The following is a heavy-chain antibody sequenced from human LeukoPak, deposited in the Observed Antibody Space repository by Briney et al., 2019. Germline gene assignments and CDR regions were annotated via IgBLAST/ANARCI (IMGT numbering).Heavy chain of an antibody. J-gene: IGHJ4*02. Sequence: GGSLRLSCAASGFTFSENNVHWVRQAPGKGLEWVALLSNDGNNYAYADSVKGRFTLSGDKSKTTLYLQMNSLRAEDTAVCYCAIDRSGFYSVDYWGQGTLVTVSS. D-gene: IGHD5-12*01. CDR3: AIDRSGFYSVDY. V-gene: IGHV3-30-3*01. CDR1: GFTFSENN. CDR2: LSNDGNNY.